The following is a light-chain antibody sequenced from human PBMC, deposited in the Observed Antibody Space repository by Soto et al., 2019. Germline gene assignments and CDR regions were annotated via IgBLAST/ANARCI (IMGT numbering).Light chain of an antibody. CDR1: SGHSTYA. Sequence: QAVLTQSHSASASLGAAAKLTFTLSSGHSTYAIACLQQQPEKETQDLMRLNSDGSHSRGDGIPDRFSGSSSGAERYLAIASLQSEDEADYFCQTCGTGLVIFGGGTKLTV. CDR2: LNSDGSH. J-gene: IGLJ2*01. V-gene: IGLV4-69*01. CDR3: QTCGTGLVI.